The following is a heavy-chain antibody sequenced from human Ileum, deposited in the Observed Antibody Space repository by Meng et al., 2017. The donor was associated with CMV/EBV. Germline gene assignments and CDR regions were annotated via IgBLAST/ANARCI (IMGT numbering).Heavy chain of an antibody. J-gene: IGHJ4*02. Sequence: SGFTFSCYAMDWVRQAAGKGLEWVAVISYDGSNKYYADSVKGRFTISRDNSKNTLYLQMNSLRAEDTAVYYCARGNGVVVPAASFDYWGQGTLVTVSS. V-gene: IGHV3-30*04. CDR3: ARGNGVVVPAASFDY. CDR2: ISYDGSNK. D-gene: IGHD2-2*01. CDR1: GFTFSCYA.